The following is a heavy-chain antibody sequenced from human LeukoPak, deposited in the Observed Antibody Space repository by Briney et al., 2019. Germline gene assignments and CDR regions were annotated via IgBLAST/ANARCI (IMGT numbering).Heavy chain of an antibody. D-gene: IGHD1-14*01. Sequence: SETLSLTCTVSGGSISGYYWSWIRQPPGKGLEYIGYIYYSGNTNYNPSLRSRVTISVDTSKNQFSLKLNSVTAADTAVYFCARGHNIVGPWGQGTLVTVSS. CDR1: GGSISGYY. V-gene: IGHV4-59*01. CDR3: ARGHNIVGP. CDR2: IYYSGNT. J-gene: IGHJ5*02.